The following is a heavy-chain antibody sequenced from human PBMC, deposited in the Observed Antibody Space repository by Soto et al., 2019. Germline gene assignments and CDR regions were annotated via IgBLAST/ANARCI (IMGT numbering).Heavy chain of an antibody. Sequence: ASVKVSCKASGYTFTSYGISWVRQAPGQGLEWMGWISAYNGNTNYAQKLQGRVTMTTDASTSTAYMELRSLRSDDTAVYYCARGYYYGSGIYYNAKSFQHWGQATRVTFPS. CDR2: ISAYNGNT. CDR1: GYTFTSYG. V-gene: IGHV1-18*01. CDR3: ARGYYYGSGIYYNAKSFQH. D-gene: IGHD3-10*01. J-gene: IGHJ1*01.